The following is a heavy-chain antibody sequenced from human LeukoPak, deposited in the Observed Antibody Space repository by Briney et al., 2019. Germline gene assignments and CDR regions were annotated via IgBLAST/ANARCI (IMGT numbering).Heavy chain of an antibody. D-gene: IGHD1-1*01. CDR3: ARTYNWNDVVNY. J-gene: IGHJ4*02. CDR2: ISSRSSKI. Sequence: SYISSRSSKIYYADSVKGRFTISRDNAKNSLYLQMNSLRAEDTAVYYCARTYNWNDVVNYWGQGTLVTVSS. V-gene: IGHV3-48*04.